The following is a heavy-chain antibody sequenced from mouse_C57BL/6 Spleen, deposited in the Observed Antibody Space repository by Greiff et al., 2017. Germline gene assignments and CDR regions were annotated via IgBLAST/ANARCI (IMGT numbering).Heavy chain of an antibody. CDR2: INPGSGGT. Sequence: VQLQQSGAELVRPGTSVKVSCKASGYAFTSYLIEWVKQRPGQGLEWIGVINPGSGGTNYNEKFKGKATLTADKSSSTAYMQLSSLTSEDSAVYFCARDGGNYVFDYWGQGTTLTVSS. D-gene: IGHD2-1*01. J-gene: IGHJ2*01. CDR1: GYAFTSYL. CDR3: ARDGGNYVFDY. V-gene: IGHV1-54*01.